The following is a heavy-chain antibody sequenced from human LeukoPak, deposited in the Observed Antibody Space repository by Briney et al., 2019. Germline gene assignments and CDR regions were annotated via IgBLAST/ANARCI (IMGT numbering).Heavy chain of an antibody. V-gene: IGHV3-48*03. CDR3: ATGYSGFEADVFDI. CDR1: GVSSFSTYE. J-gene: IGHJ3*02. CDR2: ISNAGSTI. Sequence: GGSLRLSCAASGVSSFSTYEMMWVRQAPGKGLDWVSYISNAGSTISYADSEKGRFTISRDKSNNTMYLQMNSLRAEDTAVYYCATGYSGFEADVFDIWGQGTMVIVSS. D-gene: IGHD5-12*01.